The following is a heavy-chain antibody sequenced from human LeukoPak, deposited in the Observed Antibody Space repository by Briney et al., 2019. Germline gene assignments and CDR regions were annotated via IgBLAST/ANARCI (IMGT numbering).Heavy chain of an antibody. CDR3: ASGFSSSPYFDY. CDR2: ISSSSSYI. Sequence: GGSLRLSCAASGFTFSSYSMNWVRQAPGKGLEWVSSISSSSSYIYYTDSVKGRFTISRDNAKNSLFLQMNSLRDEDTAVYYCASGFSSSPYFDYWGRGTLVTVSS. CDR1: GFTFSSYS. V-gene: IGHV3-21*01. D-gene: IGHD6-6*01. J-gene: IGHJ4*02.